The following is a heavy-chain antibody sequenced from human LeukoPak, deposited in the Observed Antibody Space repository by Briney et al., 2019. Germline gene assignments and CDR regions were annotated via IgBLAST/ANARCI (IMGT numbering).Heavy chain of an antibody. CDR3: ARDYSPRQLSYWCFDL. Sequence: GGSLRLSCAASGFTFSSYAMHWVRQAPGKGLEWVAVISYDGSNKYYADSVKGRFTISRDNAKNSLYLQMDTLRAEDTAVYYCARDYSPRQLSYWCFDLWGRGTLVTVSA. CDR2: ISYDGSNK. CDR1: GFTFSSYA. J-gene: IGHJ2*01. V-gene: IGHV3-30-3*01. D-gene: IGHD6-13*01.